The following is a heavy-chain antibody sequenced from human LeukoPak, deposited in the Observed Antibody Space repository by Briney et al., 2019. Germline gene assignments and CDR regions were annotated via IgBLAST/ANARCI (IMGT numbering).Heavy chain of an antibody. Sequence: GGSVKVSRKACGYTFTSYGIRWVRQAPGKGVAWMGWISAYNGNTHYVQKLQGRVTRTTNTSTSTAYMELRSLRSDDTAVYYCARVQVVVPAAIGNWFDPWGQGTLVTVSS. CDR1: GYTFTSYG. D-gene: IGHD2-2*02. CDR2: ISAYNGNT. V-gene: IGHV1-18*01. J-gene: IGHJ5*02. CDR3: ARVQVVVPAAIGNWFDP.